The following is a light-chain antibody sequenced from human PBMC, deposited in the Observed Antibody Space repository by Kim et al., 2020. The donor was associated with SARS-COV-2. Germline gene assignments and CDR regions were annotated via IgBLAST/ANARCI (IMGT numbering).Light chain of an antibody. CDR1: SLRSYS. V-gene: IGLV3-19*01. J-gene: IGLJ2*01. Sequence: SSELTQDPAVYVDLGQTDRITCLGDSLRSYSATWYQQKPRQAPVLVIYGRNNRPSGIPDRFSGSTSGNTASLTISGAQAEDEADFYCQSRNSGGNVVFGGGTQLTFL. CDR2: GRN. CDR3: QSRNSGGNVV.